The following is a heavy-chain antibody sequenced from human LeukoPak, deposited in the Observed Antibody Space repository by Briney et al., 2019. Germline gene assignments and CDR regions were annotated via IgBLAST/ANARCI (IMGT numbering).Heavy chain of an antibody. D-gene: IGHD7-27*01. CDR2: INQDGSEK. V-gene: IGHV3-7*01. J-gene: IGHJ3*02. Sequence: GGSLRLSCGASGFTFDDYWMSWVRQAPGQGLEWVANINQDGSEKYYLDSAKGRFTISRDNARNSLYLQVNSLRAEDTAVYYCARVQTANWETSVCDAFDMWGRGTMVTVSS. CDR3: ARVQTANWETSVCDAFDM. CDR1: GFTFDDYW.